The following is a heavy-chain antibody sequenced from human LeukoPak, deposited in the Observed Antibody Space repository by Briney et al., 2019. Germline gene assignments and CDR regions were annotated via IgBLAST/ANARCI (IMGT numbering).Heavy chain of an antibody. CDR1: GGSISSGDYY. CDR3: AREGPLWFGELLWGDNWFDP. D-gene: IGHD3-10*01. V-gene: IGHV4-30-4*01. J-gene: IGHJ5*02. CDR2: IYYSGST. Sequence: SETLSLTCTDSGGSISSGDYYWSWIRQPPGKGLEWIGYIYYSGSTYYNPSLKSRVTISVDTSKNQFSLKLSSVTAADTAVYYCAREGPLWFGELLWGDNWFDPWGQGTLVTVSS.